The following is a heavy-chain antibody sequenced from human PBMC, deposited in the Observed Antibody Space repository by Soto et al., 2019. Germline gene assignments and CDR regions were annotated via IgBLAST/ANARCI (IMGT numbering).Heavy chain of an antibody. V-gene: IGHV5-10-1*01. CDR2: IDPSDSYT. CDR3: ARRPIAVPGVFDY. Sequence: GESLKISCKGSGYSFTSYWISWVRQMPGKGLEWMGRIDPSDSYTNYSPSIQGHVTISADKSISTAYLQWSSLKASDTAMYYCARRPIAVPGVFDYWGQGTLVTVSS. J-gene: IGHJ4*02. CDR1: GYSFTSYW. D-gene: IGHD6-19*01.